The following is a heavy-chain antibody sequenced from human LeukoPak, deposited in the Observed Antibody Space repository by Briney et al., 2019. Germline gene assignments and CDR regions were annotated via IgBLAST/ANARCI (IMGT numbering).Heavy chain of an antibody. V-gene: IGHV4-61*02. CDR2: MYTSGTT. J-gene: IGHJ4*02. Sequence: PSETLSLTCTVSGDSISSDSYFWSWIRQPAGKGLEWIGRMYTSGTTNYNPSLKSRVTTSVDTSKSQFSLKLSSVTAADTAVYYCARGIFWHHSWGQGTLVTVSS. CDR1: GDSISSDSYF. D-gene: IGHD3-9*01. CDR3: ARGIFWHHS.